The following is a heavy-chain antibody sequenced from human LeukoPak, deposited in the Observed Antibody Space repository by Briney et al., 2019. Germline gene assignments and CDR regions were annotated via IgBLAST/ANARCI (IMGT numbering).Heavy chain of an antibody. CDR3: ARVGCSGGSCYSPPIDY. CDR2: ISSSGSTI. D-gene: IGHD2-15*01. Sequence: PGGSLRLSCAASGFTFSSYEMNWVRQAPGKGLEWVPYISSSGSTIYYADSVKGRFTISRDNAKNSLYLQMNSLRAEDTAVYYCARVGCSGGSCYSPPIDYWGQGTLVTVSS. J-gene: IGHJ4*02. V-gene: IGHV3-48*03. CDR1: GFTFSSYE.